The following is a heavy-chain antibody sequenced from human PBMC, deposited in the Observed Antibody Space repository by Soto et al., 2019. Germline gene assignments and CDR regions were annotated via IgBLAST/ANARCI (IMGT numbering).Heavy chain of an antibody. CDR2: IFHSGST. CDR1: GFTFSSYA. V-gene: IGHV4-59*01. J-gene: IGHJ4*02. D-gene: IGHD3-10*01. Sequence: LRLSCAASGFTFSSYAVSWIRKPPGKGLEWIGYIFHSGSTRYNPSLKSRVTISVDTSKSQFSLNLNSVTAADTAVYYCARAPLYSYGSGSYYKSVYYFDFWGQGTLVTVSS. CDR3: ARAPLYSYGSGSYYKSVYYFDF.